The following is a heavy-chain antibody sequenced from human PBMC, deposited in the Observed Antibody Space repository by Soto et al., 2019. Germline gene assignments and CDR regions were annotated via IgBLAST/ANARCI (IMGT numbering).Heavy chain of an antibody. CDR3: AKDWDYRGDLDF. V-gene: IGHV3-30*18. CDR2: ISSDGSKK. D-gene: IGHD3-10*01. J-gene: IGHJ4*02. CDR1: GFTFSNYG. Sequence: QVQLVESGGGLVQPGTSLRLSCAASGFTFSNYGMHWVRQARGKGLEWVATISSDGSKKYNADSVKGRFIISRDNSKDVLYLQMNSLRREDTAVYYYAKDWDYRGDLDFWGQGTLVTVSS.